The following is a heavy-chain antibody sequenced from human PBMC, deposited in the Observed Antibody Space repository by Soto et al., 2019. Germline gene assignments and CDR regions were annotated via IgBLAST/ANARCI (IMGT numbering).Heavy chain of an antibody. CDR2: IYPGDSDT. J-gene: IGHJ6*02. V-gene: IGHV5-51*01. D-gene: IGHD1-26*01. CDR1: GYSFTSYW. Sequence: GASLKISCKGSGYSFTSYWIGWVRQMPGKGLEWMGIIYPGDSDTRYSPSFQGQVTISADKSISTAYLQWSSLKASDTAMYYCARALVGATLYYYYGMDVWGQGTTVTVSS. CDR3: ARALVGATLYYYYGMDV.